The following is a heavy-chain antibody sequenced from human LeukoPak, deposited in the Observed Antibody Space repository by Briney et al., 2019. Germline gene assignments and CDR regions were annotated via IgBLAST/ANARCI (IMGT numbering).Heavy chain of an antibody. D-gene: IGHD1-26*01. CDR3: AKGGRYGYSGSCGDY. J-gene: IGHJ4*02. Sequence: PGGSLRLSCAASGFTFSSYAMSWVRQAPGKGLEWVSAISGSGGSTYYADSVKGRFTISRDNSKNTLYLQMNSLRAEDTAVYYCAKGGRYGYSGSCGDYWGQGTLVTVSS. V-gene: IGHV3-23*01. CDR2: ISGSGGST. CDR1: GFTFSSYA.